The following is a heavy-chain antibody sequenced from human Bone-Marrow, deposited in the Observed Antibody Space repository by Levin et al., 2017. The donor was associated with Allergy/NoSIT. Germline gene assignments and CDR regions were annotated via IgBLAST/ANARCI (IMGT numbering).Heavy chain of an antibody. CDR1: GFTFDDYA. D-gene: IGHD2-2*01. V-gene: IGHV3-9*01. Sequence: SCAASGFTFDDYAMHWVRQAPGKGLEWVSGISWNSGSIGYADSVKGRFTISRDNAKNSLYLQMNSLRAEDTALYYCAKDFSQLLFHDAFDIWGQGTMVTVSS. CDR3: AKDFSQLLFHDAFDI. J-gene: IGHJ3*02. CDR2: ISWNSGSI.